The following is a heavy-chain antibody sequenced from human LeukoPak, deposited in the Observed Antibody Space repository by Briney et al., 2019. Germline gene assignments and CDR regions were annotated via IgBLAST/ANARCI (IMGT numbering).Heavy chain of an antibody. CDR3: AKDVRLVAGTGLDY. CDR2: IRDDGSNI. J-gene: IGHJ4*02. Sequence: GGSLRLSCAASGFTFSSYGMHWVRQAPGKGLEWVAFIRDDGSNIYYADSVKGRFTISRDNSKNTLYLQMNSLRAEDTAVYYCAKDVRLVAGTGLDYWGQGTLVTVSS. V-gene: IGHV3-30*02. D-gene: IGHD6-19*01. CDR1: GFTFSSYG.